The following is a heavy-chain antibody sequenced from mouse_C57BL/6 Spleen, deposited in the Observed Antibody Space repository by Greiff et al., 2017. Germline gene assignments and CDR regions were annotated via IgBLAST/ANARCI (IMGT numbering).Heavy chain of an antibody. D-gene: IGHD1-1*01. CDR1: GYSITSGYY. CDR2: ISYDGSN. Sequence: EVKLMESGPGLVKPSQSLSLTCSVTGYSITSGYYWNWIRQFPGNKLELMGYISYDGSNNYNPSLKNRISITRDTSKNQFFLKLNSVTTEDTATYYCARGDDYYGSSYWYFDVWGTGTTVTVSS. J-gene: IGHJ1*03. V-gene: IGHV3-6*01. CDR3: ARGDDYYGSSYWYFDV.